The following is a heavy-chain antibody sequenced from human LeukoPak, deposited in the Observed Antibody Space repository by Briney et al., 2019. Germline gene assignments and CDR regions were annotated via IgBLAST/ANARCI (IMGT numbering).Heavy chain of an antibody. D-gene: IGHD5-12*01. V-gene: IGHV3-48*01. CDR3: ARGPSGYHNT. J-gene: IGHJ4*02. CDR1: RFTFSNYS. Sequence: GGSLRLSCAASRFTFSNYSMNWVRQAPGKGLEWVSYISSRSRTIYYADSVKGRFTISRDNSKNTLYLQMNSLRAEDTAVYYCARGPSGYHNTGGQGTLVTVSS. CDR2: ISSRSRTI.